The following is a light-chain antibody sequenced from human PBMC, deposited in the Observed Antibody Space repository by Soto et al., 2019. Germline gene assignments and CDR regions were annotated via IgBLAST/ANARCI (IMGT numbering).Light chain of an antibody. J-gene: IGLJ2*01. CDR3: SSYTISGTRV. CDR2: DVT. Sequence: QSALTQPASVPGSPGQSITISCTGTSSDVGAYNYVSWYQQHPGKAPKVMIYDVTNRPSGVSNRFSGSKSGNTASLTISGLQAEYEADYYCSSYTISGTRVFGGGTKLTV. V-gene: IGLV2-14*01. CDR1: SSDVGAYNY.